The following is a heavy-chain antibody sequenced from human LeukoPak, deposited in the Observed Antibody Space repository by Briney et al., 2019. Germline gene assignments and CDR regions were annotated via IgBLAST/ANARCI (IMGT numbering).Heavy chain of an antibody. Sequence: SSDTLSLTCTVSGGSISSGGYYWSWIRQHPGKGLEWIGYIYYSGSTYYNPSLKSRVTISVDTSKNQFSLKLSSVTAADTAVYYCARGRYCSGGSCYSGFDYWGQGTLVTVSS. V-gene: IGHV4-31*03. CDR2: IYYSGST. CDR1: GGSISSGGYY. J-gene: IGHJ4*02. CDR3: ARGRYCSGGSCYSGFDY. D-gene: IGHD2-15*01.